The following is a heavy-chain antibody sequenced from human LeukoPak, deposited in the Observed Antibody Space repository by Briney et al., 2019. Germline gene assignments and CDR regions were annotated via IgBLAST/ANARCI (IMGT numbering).Heavy chain of an antibody. J-gene: IGHJ6*03. D-gene: IGHD4-17*01. CDR2: ISWNSGSI. CDR3: AKAYDYGDYGGSYYMDV. CDR1: GFTFDDYA. V-gene: IGHV3-9*01. Sequence: GRSLRLSCAASGFTFDDYAMHWVRQAPGKGLEWVSGISWNSGSIGYADSVKGRFTISRDNAKNSLYLQMNSLRAEDTALYYCAKAYDYGDYGGSYYMDVWGKGTTVTISS.